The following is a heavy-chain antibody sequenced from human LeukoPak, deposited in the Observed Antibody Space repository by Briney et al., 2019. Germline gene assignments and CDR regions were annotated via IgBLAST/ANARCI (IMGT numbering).Heavy chain of an antibody. Sequence: AGTLSLTCSVSGGSIGTFYWNWIRQPAGKGLEWIGRIWSSGTTNYNPFLKSRVTMSLDTSKNQVSLNLISVTAADTALYYCARSEYVTFDYWGRETVVIVSS. V-gene: IGHV4-4*07. CDR3: ARSEYVTFDY. D-gene: IGHD3-16*01. CDR2: IWSSGTT. J-gene: IGHJ4*02. CDR1: GGSIGTFY.